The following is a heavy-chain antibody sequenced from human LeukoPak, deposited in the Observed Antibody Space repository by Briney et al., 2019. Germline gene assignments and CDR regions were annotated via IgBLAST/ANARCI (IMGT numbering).Heavy chain of an antibody. J-gene: IGHJ4*02. V-gene: IGHV1-24*01. Sequence: ASVKVSCKASGYTFTSYDINWVRQATGKGLEWMGGFDPEDGETIYAQKFQGRVTMTEDTSTDTAYMELSSLRSEDTAVYYCATGDILTGYYVYFDYWGQGTLVTVSS. CDR2: FDPEDGET. CDR3: ATGDILTGYYVYFDY. CDR1: GYTFTSYD. D-gene: IGHD3-9*01.